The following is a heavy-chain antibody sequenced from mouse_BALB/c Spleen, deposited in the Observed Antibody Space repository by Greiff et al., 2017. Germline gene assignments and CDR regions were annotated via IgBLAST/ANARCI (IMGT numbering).Heavy chain of an antibody. CDR3: TRWGTTRGFAY. CDR2: INPSNGGT. Sequence: VQRVESGAELVKPGASVKLSCKASGYTFTSYYMYWVKQRPGQGLEWIGEINPSNGGTNFNEKFKSKATLTVDKSSSTAYMQLSSLTSEDSAVYYCTRWGTTRGFAYWGQGTLVTVSA. D-gene: IGHD1-1*01. CDR1: GYTFTSYY. V-gene: IGHV1S81*02. J-gene: IGHJ3*01.